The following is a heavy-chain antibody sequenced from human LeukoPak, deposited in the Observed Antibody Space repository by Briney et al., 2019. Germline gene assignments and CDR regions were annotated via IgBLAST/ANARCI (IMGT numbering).Heavy chain of an antibody. CDR3: ARALGAANTFDI. V-gene: IGHV3-33*01. CDR2: IWYDGSNK. Sequence: GGSLRLSCAASGFTFSSYGMHWVRQAPGKGLEWVAVIWYDGSNKYYADSVKGRFTISRDNSKNTLYLQMNSLRAEDTAVYYCARALGAANTFDIWGQGTMVTVSS. J-gene: IGHJ3*02. CDR1: GFTFSSYG.